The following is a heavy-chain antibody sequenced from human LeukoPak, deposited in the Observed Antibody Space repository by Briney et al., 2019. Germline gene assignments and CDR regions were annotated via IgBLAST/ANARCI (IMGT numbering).Heavy chain of an antibody. V-gene: IGHV3-64*01. D-gene: IGHD2-2*01. CDR3: ASRYCSSTRCYQFDY. Sequence: QPGGSLRLSCAASGFIFSSYAMHWVRQAPGKGLEYVSAISSNGDSTYYANSVKGRFTISRDNSKNTLYLQMGSLRAEDMAVYYCASRYCSSTRCYQFDYWGQGTLVTVSS. CDR1: GFIFSSYA. J-gene: IGHJ4*02. CDR2: ISSNGDST.